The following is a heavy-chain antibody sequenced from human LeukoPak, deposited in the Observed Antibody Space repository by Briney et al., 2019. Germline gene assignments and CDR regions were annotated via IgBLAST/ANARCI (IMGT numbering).Heavy chain of an antibody. CDR1: DGSIGSYY. J-gene: IGHJ4*02. V-gene: IGHV4-59*01. D-gene: IGHD6-6*01. CDR2: IYYSGST. Sequence: SETLSLTCTVSDGSIGSYYWSWIREPPGKGLEWIGYIYYSGSTNYNPSLKSRVTISVDTSKNQFSLKLSSVTAADTAVYYCARDQGRGSSYDYWGQGALVTVS. CDR3: ARDQGRGSSYDY.